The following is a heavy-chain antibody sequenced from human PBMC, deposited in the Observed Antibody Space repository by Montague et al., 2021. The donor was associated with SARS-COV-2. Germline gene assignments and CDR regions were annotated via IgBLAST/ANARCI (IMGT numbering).Heavy chain of an antibody. CDR1: GVSINEYF. Sequence: SETLSLTCTVSGVSINEYFWTWIRQTPGKGFEWIGYIFFNRGPIXNASLKNRVTISLDTSKSQVSLRLTSVTAADTAVYFCVSGRDGSYSHFHFWGQGALVTVSS. J-gene: IGHJ1*01. V-gene: IGHV4-59*01. CDR2: IFFNRGP. D-gene: IGHD4-11*01. CDR3: VSGRDGSYSHFHF.